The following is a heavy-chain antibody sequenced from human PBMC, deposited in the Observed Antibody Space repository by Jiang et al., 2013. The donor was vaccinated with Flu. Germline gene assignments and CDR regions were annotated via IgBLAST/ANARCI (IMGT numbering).Heavy chain of an antibody. D-gene: IGHD3-10*02. J-gene: IGHJ3*01. CDR1: GASISSGDYY. V-gene: IGHV4-30-4*01. Sequence: TLSLTCTVSGASISSGDYYWTWIRQSPGKGLECIGYIYYSGPTTPNPSLKSRLNLSVDTSKNQFSLKLSSVTAADTAEYYCAAATSVTMWAFDFGARGQWSPSLQ. CDR3: AAATSVTMWAFD. CDR2: IYYSGPT.